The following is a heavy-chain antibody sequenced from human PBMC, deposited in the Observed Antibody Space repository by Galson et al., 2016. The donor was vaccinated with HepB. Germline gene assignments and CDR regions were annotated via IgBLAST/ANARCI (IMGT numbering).Heavy chain of an antibody. V-gene: IGHV3-33*01. CDR3: AGAEARWSDYSSVFDYFYYMDV. J-gene: IGHJ6*03. D-gene: IGHD3-3*01. CDR2: IWYDGTKK. Sequence: SLRLSCAASGFIFSSYGMHWVRQAPGKGLEWVAVIWYDGTKKYYADSVKGRFTISRDNSKNTLYLLVNSLRAEDTAVYYCAGAEARWSDYSSVFDYFYYMDVWGKGTTVTVSS. CDR1: GFIFSSYG.